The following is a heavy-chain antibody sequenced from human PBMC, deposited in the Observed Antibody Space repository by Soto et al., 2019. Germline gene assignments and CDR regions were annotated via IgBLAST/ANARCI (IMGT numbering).Heavy chain of an antibody. CDR3: ASSSLYGMDV. J-gene: IGHJ6*02. CDR1: NGSISGFY. V-gene: IGHV4-59*12. Sequence: SETLSLTCSVSNGSISGFYWTWVRQPPGKILEWIGYIHYSGRTDYNPSLTSRATMSVDTSKNQFSLKVGSVTAADTAVYYCASSSLYGMDVWGQGTTVTVSS. CDR2: IHYSGRT.